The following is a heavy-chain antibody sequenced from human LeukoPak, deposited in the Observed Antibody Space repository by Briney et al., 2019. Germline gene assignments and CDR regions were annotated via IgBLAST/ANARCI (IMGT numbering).Heavy chain of an antibody. J-gene: IGHJ2*01. Sequence: GGSLRLSCEASGLTFDDYAMHWVRQTPGRGLEWVSLISGDGTRVYYAASLQGRFIISRDNSKNSLYLQMNSLRTEDTALYYCARDRVVGLHYYDNRANWYFDLWGRGSLVTVSS. CDR1: GLTFDDYA. CDR2: ISGDGTRV. D-gene: IGHD3-22*01. V-gene: IGHV3-43*02. CDR3: ARDRVVGLHYYDNRANWYFDL.